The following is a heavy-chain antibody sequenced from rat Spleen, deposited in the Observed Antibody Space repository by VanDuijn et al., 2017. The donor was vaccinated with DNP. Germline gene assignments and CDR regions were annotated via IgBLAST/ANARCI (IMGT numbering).Heavy chain of an antibody. CDR1: GFTFSYYW. Sequence: EVQLVESGGDLVQPGRSLRLSCVASGFTFSYYWMTWIRQVPGKGLEWIASITSGAGTTYYRDSVKGRFTISRDNAKSTLYLQMDSLRSEDTATYFCARHGRVTTVATYWYFDFWGPGTMVTVSS. CDR2: ITSGAGTT. CDR3: ARHGRVTTVATYWYFDF. V-gene: IGHV5-31*01. J-gene: IGHJ1*01. D-gene: IGHD1-3*01.